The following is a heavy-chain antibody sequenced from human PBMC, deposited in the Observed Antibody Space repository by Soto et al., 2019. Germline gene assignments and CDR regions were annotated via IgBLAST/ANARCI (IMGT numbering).Heavy chain of an antibody. CDR2: ISSNGGST. Sequence: GGSLRLSCSASGFTFSSYAMHWVRQAPGKGLEYVSAISSNGGSTYYADSVKGRFTISRDNSKNTLYLQMSSLRAEDTAVYYCANGAYSGYESYYYYGMDVWGQGTTVTVSS. CDR3: ANGAYSGYESYYYYGMDV. D-gene: IGHD5-12*01. J-gene: IGHJ6*02. V-gene: IGHV3-64D*06. CDR1: GFTFSSYA.